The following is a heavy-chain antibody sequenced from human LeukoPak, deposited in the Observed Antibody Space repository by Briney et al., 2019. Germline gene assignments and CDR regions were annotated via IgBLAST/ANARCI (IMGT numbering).Heavy chain of an antibody. V-gene: IGHV3-23*01. J-gene: IGHJ3*02. CDR3: ARPETQYSSGLDGFDI. D-gene: IGHD6-19*01. CDR1: GFTFSSYC. CDR2: IGISGGST. Sequence: GGSLRLSCAASGFTFSSYCMSWVRQAPGKGLERVSGIGISGGSTYYADSVKGRFTISRDNAKNTLYLQMNSLRTEDTAVYYCARPETQYSSGLDGFDIWGQGTMVTVSS.